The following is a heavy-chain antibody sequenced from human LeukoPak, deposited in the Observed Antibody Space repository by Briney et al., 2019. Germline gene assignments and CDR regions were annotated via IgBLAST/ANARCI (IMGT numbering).Heavy chain of an antibody. CDR1: GFTFSDYY. D-gene: IGHD2-2*01. CDR3: ARGPALGYCSSTSCYQGDV. J-gene: IGHJ6*04. Sequence: GGSLRLSCAASGFTFSDYYMSWIRQAPGKGLEWVSYISSSGSTIYYADSVKGRFTISRDNAKNSLYLQMKSLRAEDTAVYYCARGPALGYCSSTSCYQGDVWGKGTSVTVSS. V-gene: IGHV3-11*04. CDR2: ISSSGSTI.